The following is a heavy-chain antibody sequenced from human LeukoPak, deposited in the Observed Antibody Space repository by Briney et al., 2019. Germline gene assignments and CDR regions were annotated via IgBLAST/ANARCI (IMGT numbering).Heavy chain of an antibody. V-gene: IGHV3-7*01. CDR2: MKQDGSEK. CDR1: GFTFSTCW. D-gene: IGHD3-16*02. Sequence: PGGSLRLSCAASGFTFSTCWMSWVRQAPGKGLEWVANMKQDGSEKNYVDSVKGRFTISRDNAKNSLYLQMNSLRAEDTAVYYCASHRYSTYYSGGTGYWGQGTLVTVSS. CDR3: ASHRYSTYYSGGTGY. J-gene: IGHJ4*02.